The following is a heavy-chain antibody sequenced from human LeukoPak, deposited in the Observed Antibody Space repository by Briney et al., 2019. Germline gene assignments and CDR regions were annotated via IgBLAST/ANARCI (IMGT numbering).Heavy chain of an antibody. Sequence: GGSLRLSCAASGFTLDAFAMHWVRQAPGKGLEWVSLIDKDGRKTYYADSVKGRFTISRDSSKNSLYLQINSLRTEDTALYYCATWAFYHSLDVWGRGATVIVSS. CDR3: ATWAFYHSLDV. CDR2: IDKDGRKT. D-gene: IGHD1-26*01. CDR1: GFTLDAFA. V-gene: IGHV3-43*02. J-gene: IGHJ6*02.